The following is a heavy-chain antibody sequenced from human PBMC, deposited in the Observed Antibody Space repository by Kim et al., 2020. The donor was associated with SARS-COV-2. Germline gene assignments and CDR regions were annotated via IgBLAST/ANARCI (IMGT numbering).Heavy chain of an antibody. J-gene: IGHJ2*01. CDR2: IYYSGST. CDR3: ARGTQARYCSSTSCLSYWYFDL. V-gene: IGHV4-30-4*01. CDR1: GGSISSGDYY. Sequence: SETLSLTCTVSGGSISSGDYYWSWIRQPPGKGLEWIGYIYYSGSTYYNPSLKSRVTISVDTSKNQFSLKLSSVTAADTAVYYCARGTQARYCSSTSCLSYWYFDLWGRGTLVTVSS. D-gene: IGHD2-2*01.